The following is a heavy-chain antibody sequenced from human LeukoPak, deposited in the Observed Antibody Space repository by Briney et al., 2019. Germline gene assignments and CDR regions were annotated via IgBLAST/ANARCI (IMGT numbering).Heavy chain of an antibody. J-gene: IGHJ4*02. CDR2: IIPILGIA. V-gene: IGHV1-69*04. CDR1: GGTFSSYT. CDR3: AIDKNLGNYFDY. Sequence: SVKVSCKASGGTFSSYTISWVRQAPGQGLEWMGKIIPILGIANYAQKFQGRVTITADKSTSTAYMELSSLRSEDTAVYYCAIDKNLGNYFDYWGQGTLVTVSS. D-gene: IGHD1-14*01.